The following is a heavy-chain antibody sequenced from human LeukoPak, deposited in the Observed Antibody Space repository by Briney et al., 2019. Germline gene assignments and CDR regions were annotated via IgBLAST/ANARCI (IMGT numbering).Heavy chain of an antibody. CDR3: AKTNYDSSGYLDY. V-gene: IGHV3-7*01. CDR2: IKEDGSEK. D-gene: IGHD3-22*01. Sequence: SGGSLRLSCAASGFTFSRSWMHWVRQAPGKGLEWVASIKEDGSEKYYVDSVKGRFTISRDNAKNSLYLQMNSLRAEDTAVYYCAKTNYDSSGYLDYWGQGTLVTVSS. J-gene: IGHJ4*02. CDR1: GFTFSRSW.